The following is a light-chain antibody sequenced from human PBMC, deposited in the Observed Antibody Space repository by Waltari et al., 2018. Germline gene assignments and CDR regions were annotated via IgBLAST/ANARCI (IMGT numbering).Light chain of an antibody. V-gene: IGLV2-8*01. J-gene: IGLJ3*02. CDR3: SSYAGSNNWV. CDR2: EVS. CDR1: SSDGGDYNY. Sequence: QSALTQPPSASGSPGQSLTISCTGTSSDGGDYNYVSWYQQHPGKAPKLMIYEVSKRPSGVPDRFSGSKSGNTASLTVSGLQAEDEADYYCSSYAGSNNWVFGGGTKLTVL.